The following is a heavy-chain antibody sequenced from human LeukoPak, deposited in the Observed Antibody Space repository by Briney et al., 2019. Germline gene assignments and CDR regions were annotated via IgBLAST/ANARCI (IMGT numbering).Heavy chain of an antibody. CDR3: TRGRSAGQLVSDAFDI. CDR2: IIPIFGTR. V-gene: IGHV1-69*05. Sequence: ASVKVSCKASGGTCSSYAISWVRQAPGQGLEWTGGIIPIFGTRNYAQEFQGRVTITTDESTTMAYMELSSLRSEDTAVYYCTRGRSAGQLVSDAFDIWGQGTMVTVSS. D-gene: IGHD6-6*01. CDR1: GGTCSSYA. J-gene: IGHJ3*02.